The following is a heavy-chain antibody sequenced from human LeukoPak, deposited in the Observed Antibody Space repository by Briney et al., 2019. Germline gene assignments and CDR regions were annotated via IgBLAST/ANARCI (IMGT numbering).Heavy chain of an antibody. CDR2: VNPNSGDT. Sequence: GASVKVSCKASGYTSTGYYIHWVRQAPGQGLEWMGWVNPNSGDTSYAQKFQGRVTMTRDTSISTAYMDLSSLRSDDTAVYYCARGADAEYFQHWGQGTLVTVSS. CDR3: ARGADAEYFQH. V-gene: IGHV1-2*02. J-gene: IGHJ1*01. CDR1: GYTSTGYY.